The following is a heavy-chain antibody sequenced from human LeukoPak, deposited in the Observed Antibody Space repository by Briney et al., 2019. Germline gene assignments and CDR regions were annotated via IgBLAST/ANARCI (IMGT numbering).Heavy chain of an antibody. CDR3: ARGEATTTAEYFQH. CDR1: GFTVSSNY. V-gene: IGHV3-53*01. CDR2: IYSGGST. D-gene: IGHD5-24*01. Sequence: PGGSLRLSCAASGFTVSSNYMSWVRQAPGKGLEWVSVIYSGGSTYYADSVKGRFTISRDNSKNTLYLQMNSLRAEDTAVYYCARGEATTTAEYFQHWGQGTLVTVSS. J-gene: IGHJ1*01.